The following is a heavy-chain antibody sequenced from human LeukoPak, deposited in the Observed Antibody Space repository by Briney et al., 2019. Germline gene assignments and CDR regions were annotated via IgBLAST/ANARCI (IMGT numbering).Heavy chain of an antibody. J-gene: IGHJ5*02. CDR2: ISGSGGST. Sequence: GGSLRLSCAASGFTFSDYYMSWVRQAPGKGLEWVSAISGSGGSTYYADSVKGRFTISRDNSKNTLYLQMNSLRAEDTAVYYCAETYSSSWYGNNWFDPWGQGTLVTVSS. V-gene: IGHV3-23*01. CDR1: GFTFSDYY. CDR3: AETYSSSWYGNNWFDP. D-gene: IGHD6-13*01.